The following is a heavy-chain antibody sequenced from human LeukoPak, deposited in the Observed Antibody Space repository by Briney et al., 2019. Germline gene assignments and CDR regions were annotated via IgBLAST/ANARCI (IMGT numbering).Heavy chain of an antibody. CDR2: ISYDGSNK. V-gene: IGHV3-30*04. CDR3: ATVDYGGKPPY. CDR1: GFTFSSYA. D-gene: IGHD4-23*01. J-gene: IGHJ4*02. Sequence: GGSLRLSCAASGFTFSSYAMHWVRQAPGKGLEWVAVISYDGSNKYYADSVKGRFTISRDNSKNTLYLQMNSLRAEDTAVYYCATVDYGGKPPYWGQGTLVTVSS.